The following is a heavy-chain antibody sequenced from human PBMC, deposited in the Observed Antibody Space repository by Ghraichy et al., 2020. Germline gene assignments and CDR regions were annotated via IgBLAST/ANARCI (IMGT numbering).Heavy chain of an antibody. J-gene: IGHJ6*02. V-gene: IGHV1-69*13. CDR3: ARDPAYCGGDCPYYYYYGMDV. CDR2: IIPIFGTA. D-gene: IGHD2-21*02. CDR1: GGTFSSYA. Sequence: SVKVSCKASGGTFSSYAISWVRQAPGQGLEWMGGIIPIFGTANYTQEFQGRVTITADESTSTAYMELSSLRSEDTAVYYCARDPAYCGGDCPYYYYYGMDVSAHGTTLTVSS.